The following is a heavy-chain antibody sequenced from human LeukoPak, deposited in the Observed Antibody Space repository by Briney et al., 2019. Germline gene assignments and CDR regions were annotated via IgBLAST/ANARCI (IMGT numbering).Heavy chain of an antibody. J-gene: IGHJ4*02. CDR3: ARVPPKYSSGWSLDY. D-gene: IGHD6-19*01. V-gene: IGHV3-74*01. Sequence: PGGSLRLSCAASGFTFSGYWMHWVRQAPGKGLGWVSRINSDGSSTSYADSVKGRFTISRDNAKNTLYLQMNSLRAEDTAVYYCARVPPKYSSGWSLDYWGQGTLVTVSS. CDR1: GFTFSGYW. CDR2: INSDGSST.